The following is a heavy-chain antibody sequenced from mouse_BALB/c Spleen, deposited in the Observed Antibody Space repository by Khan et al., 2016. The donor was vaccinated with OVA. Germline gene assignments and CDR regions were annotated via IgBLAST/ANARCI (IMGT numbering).Heavy chain of an antibody. CDR2: INPSTGYT. Sequence: QVQLQQSGTELARPGASVKMSCKASGYTFANYAMHWVKQRPGQGLEWIGYINPSTGYTNYNQNFTDKATLTTDRSSSTAYMQLSSLTSDDSAVYYCVRIPIPTYDFDYGGQGTTLTVSS. J-gene: IGHJ2*01. CDR3: VRIPIPTYDFDY. CDR1: GYTFANYA. V-gene: IGHV1-4*01. D-gene: IGHD2-14*01.